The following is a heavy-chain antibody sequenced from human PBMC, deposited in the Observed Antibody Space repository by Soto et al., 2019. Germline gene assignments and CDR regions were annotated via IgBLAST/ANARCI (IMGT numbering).Heavy chain of an antibody. CDR3: GKGRSGDVGVFY. D-gene: IGHD1-26*01. V-gene: IGHV1-2*02. CDR1: GYTFTGYY. Sequence: QVQLVQSGAEVKKSGASVKVSCKASGYTFTGYYIHWVRQAPGQGPEWMGESSPNSGGTKYAQRFQGRGTMARDTSITTVYMELSNLSPDDTAVYYWGKGRSGDVGVFYWGQGTLVTVYS. J-gene: IGHJ4*02. CDR2: SSPNSGGT.